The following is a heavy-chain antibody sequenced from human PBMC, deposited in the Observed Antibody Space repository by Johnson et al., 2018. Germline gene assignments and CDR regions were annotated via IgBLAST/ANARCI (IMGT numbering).Heavy chain of an antibody. CDR3: AKSSSGWYTYYYYMDV. Sequence: QVQLVQSGGGVVQPGRSLRLSCAASGFTFSSYGMHWVRQAPGKGLEWVAVISYDGSNKYYADSVKGRFTISRDNSKNTLYLQMNSRRAEDTAVYYCAKSSSGWYTYYYYMDVWGKGTTVTVSS. CDR2: ISYDGSNK. J-gene: IGHJ6*03. V-gene: IGHV3-30*18. CDR1: GFTFSSYG. D-gene: IGHD6-19*01.